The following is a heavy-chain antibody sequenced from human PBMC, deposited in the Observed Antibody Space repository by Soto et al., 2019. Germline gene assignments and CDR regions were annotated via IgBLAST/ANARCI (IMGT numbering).Heavy chain of an antibody. CDR3: AGGYSFDY. Sequence: PGGSLRLSCAASGVSVSSYWVDWVRQAPGKGLVWVSHINSDGTITRYADSVKGRLTISRDNAENTLYLQMNSLRAEDTTLYYCAGGYSFDYWGQGTLVTISS. J-gene: IGHJ4*01. CDR1: GVSVSSYW. D-gene: IGHD5-18*01. CDR2: INSDGTIT. V-gene: IGHV3-74*01.